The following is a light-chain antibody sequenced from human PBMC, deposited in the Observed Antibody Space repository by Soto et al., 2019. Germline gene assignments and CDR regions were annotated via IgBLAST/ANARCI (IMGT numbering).Light chain of an antibody. CDR3: AAWDDSLNAVV. Sequence: QSVLTQPPSASGTPGQRVTIAWSGSSSNIGSNTVNWYQQLPGTAPKLLIYYNNQRPSGVPDRFSGSKSGTSASLAISGLQSEDEADYYCAAWDDSLNAVVFGGGTQLTVL. J-gene: IGLJ2*01. V-gene: IGLV1-44*01. CDR2: YNN. CDR1: SSNIGSNT.